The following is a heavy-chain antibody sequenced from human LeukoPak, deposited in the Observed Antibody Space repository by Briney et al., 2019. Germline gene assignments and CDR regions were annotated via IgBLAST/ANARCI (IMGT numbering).Heavy chain of an antibody. CDR3: ARGSYYGFSGDS. J-gene: IGHJ4*02. V-gene: IGHV4-31*03. Sequence: PSETLSLTCSVSGGAIGSDGYYWNWIRQHPGKGLEWIGYIYYSGSASYSPSLKSRVTISVDTSKNQFSLRLSSVTGADTAVYYCARGSYYGFSGDSWGQGSLVTVSS. D-gene: IGHD3-10*01. CDR2: IYYSGSA. CDR1: GGAIGSDGYY.